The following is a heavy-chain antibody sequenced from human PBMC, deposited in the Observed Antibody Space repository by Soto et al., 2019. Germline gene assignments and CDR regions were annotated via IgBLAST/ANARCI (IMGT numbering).Heavy chain of an antibody. J-gene: IGHJ4*02. V-gene: IGHV3-30-3*01. CDR1: GFTFRNYA. CDR3: ARDRVSFWSGYSLDH. D-gene: IGHD3-3*01. CDR2: ISYDESNK. Sequence: QVQLVESGGGVVQPGKSLRLSCAASGFTFRNYAMYWVRQAPGKGLEWVAVISYDESNKYYADSVKGRLTSSRDNSKNTRYLQMISPRTEDTAIYYCARDRVSFWSGYSLDHWGQGTLVTVSS.